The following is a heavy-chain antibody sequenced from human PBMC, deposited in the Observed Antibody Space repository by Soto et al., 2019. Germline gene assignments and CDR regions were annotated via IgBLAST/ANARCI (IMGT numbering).Heavy chain of an antibody. D-gene: IGHD2-8*01. V-gene: IGHV4-34*01. CDR3: ARAILTVYAIGINWFDP. CDR1: GGSFSGYY. Sequence: SETLSLTCAVYGGSFSGYYWSWIRQPPRKGLEWIGEINHSGSTNYNPSLKSRVTISVDTSKNQFSLKLSSVTAADMAVYYCARAILTVYAIGINWFDPWGQGTLVTVSS. J-gene: IGHJ5*02. CDR2: INHSGST.